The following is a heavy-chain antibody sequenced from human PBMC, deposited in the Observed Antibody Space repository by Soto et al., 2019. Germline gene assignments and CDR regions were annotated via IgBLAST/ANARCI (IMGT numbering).Heavy chain of an antibody. CDR1: GMSFSCYY. V-gene: IGHV4-34*01. D-gene: IGHD6-6*01. CDR3: ARLIAARGFSDY. J-gene: IGHJ4*02. CDR2: INHSGST. Sequence: PSETLSLTCAFSGMSFSCYYWSWIRQPPGKGLEWIGEINHSGSTNYNPSLKSRVTISVDTSKNQFSLKLSSVTAADTAVYYCARLIAARGFSDYWGQGTLVTVSS.